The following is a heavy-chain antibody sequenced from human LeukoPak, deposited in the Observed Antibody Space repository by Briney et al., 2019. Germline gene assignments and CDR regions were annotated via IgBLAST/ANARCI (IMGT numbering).Heavy chain of an antibody. CDR3: ARDLGGYCSRPSCPHGMDV. J-gene: IGHJ6*02. D-gene: IGHD2-2*01. CDR1: GFTFSGYN. V-gene: IGHV3-21*01. Sequence: GGSLRLSCAASGFTFSGYNMNWVRQAPGKGLEWVSSISSSSSYIYYTDSVQGRFTISRDNAKNSLYLQMYSLRAEDTAVYYCARDLGGYCSRPSCPHGMDVWGRGTTVTVSS. CDR2: ISSSSSYI.